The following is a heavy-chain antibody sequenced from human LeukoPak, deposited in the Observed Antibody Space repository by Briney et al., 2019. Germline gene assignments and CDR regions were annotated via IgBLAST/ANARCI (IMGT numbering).Heavy chain of an antibody. Sequence: PGGSLRLSCAASGFTFSSYWMHWVRQAPGKGLVWVSRIKSDGSNTSYADSVKGRFTISRDNGMNTLYLQMNSLRAEDTAVYYCARDPFGESSYWGRGILVTVSS. J-gene: IGHJ4*02. CDR2: IKSDGSNT. V-gene: IGHV3-74*01. CDR1: GFTFSSYW. CDR3: ARDPFGESSY. D-gene: IGHD3-16*02.